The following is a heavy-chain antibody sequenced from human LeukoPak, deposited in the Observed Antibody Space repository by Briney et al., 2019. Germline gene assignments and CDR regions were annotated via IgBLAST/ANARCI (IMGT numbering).Heavy chain of an antibody. CDR3: ARDDSSSWPTYYYYGMDV. D-gene: IGHD6-13*01. J-gene: IGHJ6*02. V-gene: IGHV3-53*01. CDR1: GLTFTNYA. Sequence: GGSLRLSCAASGLTFTNYAFSWVRQAPGKGLEWVSVIYSGGSTYYADSVKGRFTISRDNSKNTLYLQMNSLRAEDTAVYYCARDDSSSWPTYYYYGMDVWGQGTTVTVSS. CDR2: IYSGGST.